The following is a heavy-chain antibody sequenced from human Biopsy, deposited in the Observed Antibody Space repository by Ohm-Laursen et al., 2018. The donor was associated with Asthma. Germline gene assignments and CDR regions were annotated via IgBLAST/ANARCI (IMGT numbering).Heavy chain of an antibody. V-gene: IGHV1-69*13. Sequence: ASVKVSCKSLGGTFSTYVIGWVRQAPGQGLEWMGGINSVFGTTTYPQKFQDRVTITADDSTSTVYMELSNLRSEDTAVYYCARKAGSCISRTCYSLDFWGQGTLVTVSS. CDR1: GGTFSTYV. J-gene: IGHJ4*02. D-gene: IGHD2-2*01. CDR3: ARKAGSCISRTCYSLDF. CDR2: INSVFGTT.